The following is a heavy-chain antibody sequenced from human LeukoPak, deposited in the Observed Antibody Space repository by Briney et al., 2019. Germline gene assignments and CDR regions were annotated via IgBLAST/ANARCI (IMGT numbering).Heavy chain of an antibody. J-gene: IGHJ4*02. CDR2: MNPNSGNT. CDR3: ARLRCSGGSCYSAL. V-gene: IGHV1-8*01. CDR1: GYTFTSYD. Sequence: ASVKVSCKASGYTFTSYDINWVRQATGQGLEWMGWMNPNSGNTGYAQKFQGRITMTRNTSISTAYMELSSLRSEDTAVYYCARLRCSGGSCYSALWGQGTLVTVSS. D-gene: IGHD2-15*01.